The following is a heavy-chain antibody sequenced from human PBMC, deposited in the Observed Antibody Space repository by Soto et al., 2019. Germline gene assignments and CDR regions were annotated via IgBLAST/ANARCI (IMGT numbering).Heavy chain of an antibody. J-gene: IGHJ4*02. D-gene: IGHD3-22*01. Sequence: SVKVSCKTSGYTFTSYGISWVRQAPGQGLEWMGWISAYNGNTNYAQKLQGRVTMTTDTSTSTAYLELRSLRSDDTAVYYCARDQDYYASSGYYVNWGQGTLVTVSS. CDR1: GYTFTSYG. CDR2: ISAYNGNT. CDR3: ARDQDYYASSGYYVN. V-gene: IGHV1-18*04.